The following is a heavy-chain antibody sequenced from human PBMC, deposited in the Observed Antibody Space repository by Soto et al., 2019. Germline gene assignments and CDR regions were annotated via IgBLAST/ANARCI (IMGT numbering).Heavy chain of an antibody. Sequence: QVQLQESGPGLVKPSETMSLTCTVPGGSISSYYWSWIRQPAGQGQEWIGRIYTSGRPNYNPSLKSRVTMSVDTAKNQFSMELSSVTAADTAVYYCARGGHLVWGYYSYYGMDVWGQGTTVTVSS. CDR1: GGSISSYY. CDR2: IYTSGRP. J-gene: IGHJ6*02. D-gene: IGHD2-2*01. CDR3: ARGGHLVWGYYSYYGMDV. V-gene: IGHV4-4*07.